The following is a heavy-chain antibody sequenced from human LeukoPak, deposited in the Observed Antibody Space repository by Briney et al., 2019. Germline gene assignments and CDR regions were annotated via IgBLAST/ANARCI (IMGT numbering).Heavy chain of an antibody. J-gene: IGHJ4*02. CDR1: GYSISSGYY. CDR3: ARDAKYYYGSRTYFFFEY. Sequence: SETLSLTCTVSGYSISSGYYWGWIRQPPGKGLEWIGSIYHSGTTYYNPSLKSRVTISIDTSKNQFSLKLSSITAADTAVYYCARDAKYYYGSRTYFFFEYWGQGTLLTVSS. V-gene: IGHV4-38-2*02. D-gene: IGHD3-10*01. CDR2: IYHSGTT.